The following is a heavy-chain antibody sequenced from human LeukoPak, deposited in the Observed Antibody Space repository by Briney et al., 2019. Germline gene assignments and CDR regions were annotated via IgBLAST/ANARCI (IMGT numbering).Heavy chain of an antibody. V-gene: IGHV3-21*06. CDR2: ITSSSSYI. J-gene: IGHJ6*03. D-gene: IGHD1-26*01. CDR3: ARDPYSGSYGPYYYYYMDV. Sequence: GGSLRLSCAASGFTFSSYNMNWVRQAPGKGPEWVSSITSSSSYIYYADSVKGRFTISRDSAKNSLYLQMDSLRVEDTAVYYCARDPYSGSYGPYYYYYMDVWGKGTTVTISS. CDR1: GFTFSSYN.